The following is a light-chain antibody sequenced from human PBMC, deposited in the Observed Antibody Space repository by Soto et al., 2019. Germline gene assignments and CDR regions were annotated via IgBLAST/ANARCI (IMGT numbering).Light chain of an antibody. J-gene: IGKJ3*01. CDR3: LQFYTYPFT. CDR1: QGISSA. CDR2: DAS. V-gene: IGKV1-13*02. Sequence: AIQLTQSPSSLSASVGDRVTITCRASQGISSALAWYQQKPGKAPKLLIYDASSLKSGVPSRFSASGSGTDFALTLSSLQPEDFATYYCLQFYTYPFTFGPGAKVDIK.